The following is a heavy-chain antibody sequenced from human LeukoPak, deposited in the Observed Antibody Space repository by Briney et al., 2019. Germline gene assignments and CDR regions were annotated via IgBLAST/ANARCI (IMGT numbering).Heavy chain of an antibody. CDR2: IYSGGDT. J-gene: IGHJ4*02. Sequence: RAGGSLRLSCTASGFTVSRNYMSWVRQAPGKGLEWVSAIYSGGDTYYADSVKGRFTISRDISENTLYLQMDNLRAEDTAFYYCARSPPASPFDYWGQGTLVTVSS. D-gene: IGHD2-2*01. CDR3: ARSPPASPFDY. V-gene: IGHV3-53*01. CDR1: GFTVSRNY.